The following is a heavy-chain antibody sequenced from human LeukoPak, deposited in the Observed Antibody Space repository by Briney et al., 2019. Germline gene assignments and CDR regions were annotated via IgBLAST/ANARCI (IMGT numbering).Heavy chain of an antibody. CDR3: ARSRRVEMATYDY. J-gene: IGHJ4*02. Sequence: ASVKVSCKASGYTFTGYYMHWVRQAPGQGLEWMGWINPNSGGTNYAQKFPGRVPMTRHTSISTAYMELSRLRPDDTAVYYCARSRRVEMATYDYWGQGTLVTVSS. CDR2: INPNSGGT. V-gene: IGHV1-2*02. D-gene: IGHD5-24*01. CDR1: GYTFTGYY.